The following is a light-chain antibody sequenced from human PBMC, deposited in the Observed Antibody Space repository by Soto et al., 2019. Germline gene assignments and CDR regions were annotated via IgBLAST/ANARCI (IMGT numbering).Light chain of an antibody. CDR2: GAS. J-gene: IGKJ4*01. CDR3: QQYGSSPT. Sequence: EIVLTQSPGSLSLSLGERATLSCRASRGVSSGYLAWYQQKPGQAPRLLIFGASIRATGIPDRFSGSGSGTDFPLSISILEPEHFAVYFCQQYGSSPTFGGGTNVEIK. CDR1: RGVSSGY. V-gene: IGKV3-20*01.